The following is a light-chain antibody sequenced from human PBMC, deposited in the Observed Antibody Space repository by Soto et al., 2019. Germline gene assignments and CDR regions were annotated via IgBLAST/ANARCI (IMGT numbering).Light chain of an antibody. J-gene: IGKJ4*01. CDR3: HKRSNWPLT. V-gene: IGKV3-11*01. Sequence: EIVLTQSPATRSLSPGERSALSCSAIQSVSSYLAWYQQKPGQAPRLLIYDASNRATGIPARFSGSGSGKDFTLTIISLETEALAVYYCHKRSNWPLTFGGGPKIAIK. CDR1: QSVSSY. CDR2: DAS.